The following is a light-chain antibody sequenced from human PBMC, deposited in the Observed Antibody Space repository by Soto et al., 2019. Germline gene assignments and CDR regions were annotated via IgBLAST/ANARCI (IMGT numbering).Light chain of an antibody. Sequence: SALTQPASVSGSPGQSITISCTGTSIDVGGYNYVSWYQQHPGKAPKLMIYDVSNRPSGVSNRFSGSKSGNTASLTISGLQAEDEADYYCSSYTSSIVVFGGGTKVTVL. J-gene: IGLJ2*01. CDR1: SIDVGGYNY. V-gene: IGLV2-14*01. CDR2: DVS. CDR3: SSYTSSIVV.